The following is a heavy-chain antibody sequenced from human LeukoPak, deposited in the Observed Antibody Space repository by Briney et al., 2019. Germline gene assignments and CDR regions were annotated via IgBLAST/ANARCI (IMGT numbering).Heavy chain of an antibody. Sequence: SETLSLTCTVSGGSISSSSYYWSWIRQPAGKGLEWIGRIYTSGSTNYNPSLKSRVTMSVDTSKNQFSLKLGSVTAADTAVYYCAREGGGKYYYDSSRNWFDPWGQGTLVTVSS. V-gene: IGHV4-61*02. D-gene: IGHD3-22*01. CDR2: IYTSGST. CDR1: GGSISSSSYY. CDR3: AREGGGKYYYDSSRNWFDP. J-gene: IGHJ5*02.